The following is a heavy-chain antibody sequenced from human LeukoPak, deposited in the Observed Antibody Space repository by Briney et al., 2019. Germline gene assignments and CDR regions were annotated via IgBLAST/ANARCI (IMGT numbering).Heavy chain of an antibody. Sequence: GGSLRLSCAASGFTFTRSAMGWVRQAPGKGPEWVSAISGAGGRTYYADSVKGRFTISRDNSKNTLYLQMDSLRAEDTAVYYCAKDRADNGDRLRFDPWGQGTLVTVSS. D-gene: IGHD4-17*01. CDR3: AKDRADNGDRLRFDP. J-gene: IGHJ5*02. CDR2: ISGAGGRT. CDR1: GFTFTRSA. V-gene: IGHV3-23*01.